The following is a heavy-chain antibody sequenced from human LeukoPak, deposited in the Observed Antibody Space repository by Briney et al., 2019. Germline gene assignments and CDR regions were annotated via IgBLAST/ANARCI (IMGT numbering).Heavy chain of an antibody. Sequence: GGSLRLSCAASGFTVSSNYMSWVRQAPGKGLEWVSVIYSGGSTYYADSLKGRFTISRDNAKSSLYLHMNSLRDEDTAVCYCTRSVNTAMAYWGQGTLVTVSS. CDR2: IYSGGST. CDR3: TRSVNTAMAY. CDR1: GFTVSSNY. V-gene: IGHV3-53*01. J-gene: IGHJ4*02. D-gene: IGHD5-18*01.